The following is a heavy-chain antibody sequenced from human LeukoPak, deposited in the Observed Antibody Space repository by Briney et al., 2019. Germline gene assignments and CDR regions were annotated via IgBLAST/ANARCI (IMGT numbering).Heavy chain of an antibody. D-gene: IGHD3-16*01. Sequence: GGSLRLTCTASGFTFTSYWMDWVRQAPGKGLEWVANIDQDGSVKNYVGSVKGRFIISRDNTKNSLHLQINSLRVEDTAVYYCARNFGYQQFDSWGQGTLVIVSS. CDR1: GFTFTSYW. CDR3: ARNFGYQQFDS. CDR2: IDQDGSVK. J-gene: IGHJ4*02. V-gene: IGHV3-7*01.